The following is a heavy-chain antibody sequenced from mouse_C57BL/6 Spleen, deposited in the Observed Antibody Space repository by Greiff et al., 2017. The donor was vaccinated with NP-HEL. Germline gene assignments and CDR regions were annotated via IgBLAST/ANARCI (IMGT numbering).Heavy chain of an antibody. V-gene: IGHV1-69*01. CDR3: ARSIYDGYYGGFYAMDY. J-gene: IGHJ4*01. CDR1: GYTFTSYW. D-gene: IGHD2-3*01. Sequence: VQLQQPGAELVMPGASVKLSCKASGYTFTSYWMHWVKQRPGQGLEWIGEIDPSDSYTNYNQKFKGKSTLTVDKSSSTAYMQLSSLTSDDSAVYYCARSIYDGYYGGFYAMDYWGQGTSVTVSS. CDR2: IDPSDSYT.